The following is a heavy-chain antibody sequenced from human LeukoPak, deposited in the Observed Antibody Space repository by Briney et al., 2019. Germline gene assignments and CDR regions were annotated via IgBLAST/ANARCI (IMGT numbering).Heavy chain of an antibody. V-gene: IGHV3-11*04. CDR3: ARDSRHSGSYYFDY. CDR1: GFTFSDYY. D-gene: IGHD1-26*01. Sequence: KPGGSLRLSCAASGFTFSDYYMSWIRQAPGKGLEWVSYISSSGSTIYYADSVKGRFTISRDNAKNSLYLQMNSMRAEDTAVYYCARDSRHSGSYYFDYWGQGTLVTVSS. CDR2: ISSSGSTI. J-gene: IGHJ4*02.